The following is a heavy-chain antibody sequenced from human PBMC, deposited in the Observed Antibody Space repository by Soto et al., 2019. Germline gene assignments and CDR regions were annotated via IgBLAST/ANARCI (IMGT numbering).Heavy chain of an antibody. CDR1: GYSFPTHW. CDR3: ARGGKDGSLFFGLEV. J-gene: IGHJ6*02. CDR2: FYPRDSAA. V-gene: IGHV5-51*01. Sequence: PGESLKIACVGSGYSFPTHWVAWVRQMPGKGLEWMGIFYPRDSAATYSPSFQGQVTMSADMSSNTAYLQWNSLQASDTAIYYCARGGKDGSLFFGLEVWGQGTTVTVSS. D-gene: IGHD1-26*01.